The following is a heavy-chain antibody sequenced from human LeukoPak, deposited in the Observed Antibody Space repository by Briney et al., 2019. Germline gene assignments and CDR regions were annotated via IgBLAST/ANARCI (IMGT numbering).Heavy chain of an antibody. V-gene: IGHV1-69*05. D-gene: IGHD2-2*01. Sequence: ASVKVSCKASGGTFSSYAISWVRQAPGQGLEWMGGIIPIFGTANYAQKFQGRVTITTDESTSTAYMELSSLRSEDTAVYYCASGGWNLVVPAAMADYYYYYMDVWGKGTTVTVSS. CDR3: ASGGWNLVVPAAMADYYYYYMDV. J-gene: IGHJ6*03. CDR2: IIPIFGTA. CDR1: GGTFSSYA.